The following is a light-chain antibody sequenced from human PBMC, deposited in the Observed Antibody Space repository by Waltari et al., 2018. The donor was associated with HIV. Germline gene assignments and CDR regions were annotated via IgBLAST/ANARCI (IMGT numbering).Light chain of an antibody. CDR1: ENITNY. CDR3: QQRRNWPLT. Sequence: EIVLTQSPATLPWSPGERASLSCTASENITNYLAWYQQKPGQAPMLVIYDSSNRAPGVPDRFSGGGSETHFALIISSLEPEDFAVYYCQQRRNWPLTFGGGTKVEIK. J-gene: IGKJ4*01. CDR2: DSS. V-gene: IGKV3-11*01.